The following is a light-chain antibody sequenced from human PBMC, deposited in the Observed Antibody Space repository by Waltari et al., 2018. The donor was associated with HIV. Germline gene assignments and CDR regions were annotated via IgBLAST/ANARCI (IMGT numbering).Light chain of an antibody. CDR2: EVS. V-gene: IGLV2-14*01. Sequence: QAALTQPASVSGFPRQSITISCAQTSSVVDGYNYATWYQQHPGKSPKPMIYEVSNRPSGVSNRFSGSKSGNTASLTISGLQAEDEADYYCSSYTSSSTSHVFGTGTKVTVL. CDR1: SSVVDGYNY. CDR3: SSYTSSSTSHV. J-gene: IGLJ1*01.